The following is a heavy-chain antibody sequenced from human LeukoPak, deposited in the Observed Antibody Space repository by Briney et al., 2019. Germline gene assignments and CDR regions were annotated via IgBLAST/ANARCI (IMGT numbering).Heavy chain of an antibody. CDR2: LNEDGSVT. V-gene: IGHV3-7*01. D-gene: IGHD2-2*01. CDR1: EFSFSTNW. Sequence: GGSLRLSCAASEFSFSTNWMHWVRQTPGKGLEWVAELNEDGSVTYYVDSVKGRFTISRDNAKSLLFLQMYNLRTEDTGVYFCANVPRSTVSYWGRGTLVTVSS. CDR3: ANVPRSTVSY. J-gene: IGHJ4*02.